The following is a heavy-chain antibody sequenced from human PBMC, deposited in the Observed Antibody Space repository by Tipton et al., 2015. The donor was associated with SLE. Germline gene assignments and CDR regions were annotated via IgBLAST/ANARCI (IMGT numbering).Heavy chain of an antibody. CDR2: IRGCGDTT. V-gene: IGHV3-23*01. J-gene: IGHJ4*02. CDR1: GFTFSNYA. Sequence: SLRLSCAASGFTFSNYAMIWIRQAPGKGLEWVSGIRGCGDTTYYAGSVQGRFTVSRDNSKNTLYLQMNSLRAEDTAVYYCTKGSYFASSEPVYWGQGTLVTVSS. D-gene: IGHD2-21*01. CDR3: TKGSYFASSEPVY.